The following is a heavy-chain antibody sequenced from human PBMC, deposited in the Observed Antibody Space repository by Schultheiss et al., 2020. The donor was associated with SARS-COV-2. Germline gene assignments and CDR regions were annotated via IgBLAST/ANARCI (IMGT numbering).Heavy chain of an antibody. CDR3: ARGAVVPRGY. CDR1: GFTFSSYG. D-gene: IGHD2-15*01. CDR2: ISYDGSNK. V-gene: IGHV3-33*05. J-gene: IGHJ4*02. Sequence: GGSLRLSCAASGFTFSSYGMHWVRQAPGKGLEWVAVISYDGSNKYYADSVKGRFTISRDNSKNTLYLQMNSLRAEDTAVYYCARGAVVPRGYWGQGTLVTVSS.